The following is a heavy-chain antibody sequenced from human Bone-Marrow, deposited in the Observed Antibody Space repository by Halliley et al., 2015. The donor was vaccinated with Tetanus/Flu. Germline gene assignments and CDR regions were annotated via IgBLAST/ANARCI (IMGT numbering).Heavy chain of an antibody. J-gene: IGHJ3*01. Sequence: KGLEWVGVISSDGVEKSYLDSLKGRFTISRDNSRSTMYLQMDSLRTEDTALYYCLSSDNAFDVWGQGTMVTVSS. CDR2: ISSDGVEK. CDR3: LSSDNAFDV. V-gene: IGHV3-30*04. D-gene: IGHD3-10*01.